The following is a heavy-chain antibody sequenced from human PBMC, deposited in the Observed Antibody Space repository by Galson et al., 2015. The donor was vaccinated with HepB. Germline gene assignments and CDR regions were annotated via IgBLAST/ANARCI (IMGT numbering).Heavy chain of an antibody. CDR1: GFTFSSYG. D-gene: IGHD3-10*01. V-gene: IGHV3-30*03. CDR2: ISYDGSNK. CDR3: ARGLELQAQYYYGSGSYSLPNDAFDI. J-gene: IGHJ3*02. Sequence: SLRLSCAVSGFTFSSYGMHWVRQAPGKGLEWVAVISYDGSNKYYANSVKGRFTISRDNSKNTLYLQMGSLRAEDMAVYYCARGLELQAQYYYGSGSYSLPNDAFDIWGQGTMVTVSS.